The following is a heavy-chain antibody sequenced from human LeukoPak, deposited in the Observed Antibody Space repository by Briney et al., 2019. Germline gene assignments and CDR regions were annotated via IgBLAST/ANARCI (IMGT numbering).Heavy chain of an antibody. CDR3: ASIVGYAFDI. CDR2: IFYSGSS. J-gene: IGHJ3*02. D-gene: IGHD1-26*01. Sequence: SETLSLTCSVSGGSITGYYWSWIRQPPGKRLEWIGYIFYSGSSHYNPSLKSRVTMSVDTSKNQFSLKLSSVTAADTAVYYCASIVGYAFDIWGQGTMVTVSS. V-gene: IGHV4-59*08. CDR1: GGSITGYY.